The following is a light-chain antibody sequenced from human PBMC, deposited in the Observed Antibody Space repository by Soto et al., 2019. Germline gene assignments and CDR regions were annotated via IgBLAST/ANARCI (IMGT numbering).Light chain of an antibody. J-gene: IGKJ4*01. V-gene: IGKV1-39*01. CDR1: QSINIY. Sequence: DIQMTQSPSSLSASVGDRVTITCRASQSINIYLHWYQQKPGKAPKLLIYAASSLQSGVPSRFSGSGCGTVFTLTISSLQPEDFATYYCQQTSSPPQTSGGGTKVGIK. CDR2: AAS. CDR3: QQTSSPPQT.